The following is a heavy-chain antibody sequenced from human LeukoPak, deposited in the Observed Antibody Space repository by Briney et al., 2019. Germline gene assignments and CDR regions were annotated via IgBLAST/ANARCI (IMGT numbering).Heavy chain of an antibody. J-gene: IGHJ5*02. D-gene: IGHD3-9*01. CDR3: AWDYDILTGYLLFDP. V-gene: IGHV1-2*02. CDR2: INPNSGGT. Sequence: GASVKVSCKASGYTFTGYYMHWVRQAPGQGLEWMGWINPNSGGTNYAQKFQGRVTMTRDTSISTAYMELSRLRSDDTAVYYCAWDYDILTGYLLFDPWGQRTLVTVSS. CDR1: GYTFTGYY.